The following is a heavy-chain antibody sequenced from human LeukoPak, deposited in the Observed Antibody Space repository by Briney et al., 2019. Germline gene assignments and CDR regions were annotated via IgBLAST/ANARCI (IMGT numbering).Heavy chain of an antibody. Sequence: ASVKVSCKASGYTFTKYYIHWVRQAPGQGLEWMGWINTNTGNPTYAQGFTGRFVFSLDTSVSTAYLQISSLKAEDTAVYYCAREAVRGWYNFDYWGQGTLVTVS. CDR3: AREAVRGWYNFDY. V-gene: IGHV7-4-1*02. CDR2: INTNTGNP. CDR1: GYTFTKYY. D-gene: IGHD6-19*01. J-gene: IGHJ4*02.